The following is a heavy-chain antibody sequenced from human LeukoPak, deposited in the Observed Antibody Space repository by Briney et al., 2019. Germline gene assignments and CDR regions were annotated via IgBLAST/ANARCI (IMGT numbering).Heavy chain of an antibody. V-gene: IGHV3-7*04. D-gene: IGHD3-10*01. CDR3: ARTRFDY. CDR2: IKQDGSAM. CDR1: GFTFSSYW. J-gene: IGHJ4*02. Sequence: GQSLRLSCAASGFTFSSYWMSWVRQAPGKGLEWVANIKQDGSAMYYVDSVKGRFTISRDNTKNSLSLQMNSLRAEDTAVYYCARTRFDYWGQGTLVTVSS.